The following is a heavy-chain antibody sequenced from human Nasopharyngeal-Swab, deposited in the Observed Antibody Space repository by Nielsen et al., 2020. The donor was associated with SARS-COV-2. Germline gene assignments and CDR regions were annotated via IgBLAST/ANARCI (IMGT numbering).Heavy chain of an antibody. Sequence: WIRQPPGKGLEWIGYIYYSGSTYYNPSLKSRVTISVDTSKNQFSLKLSSVTAANTAVYYCAGGGGWFGELLGGYYYYYYMDVWGKGTTVTVSS. CDR3: AGGGGWFGELLGGYYYYYYMDV. D-gene: IGHD3-10*01. J-gene: IGHJ6*03. V-gene: IGHV4-31*02. CDR2: IYYSGST.